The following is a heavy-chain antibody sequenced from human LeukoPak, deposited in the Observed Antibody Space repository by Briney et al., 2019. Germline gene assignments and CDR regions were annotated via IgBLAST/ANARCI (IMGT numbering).Heavy chain of an antibody. J-gene: IGHJ3*02. Sequence: EGSLRLSCAASGFTFSSYAMSWVRQAPGKELEWVSAISGSGGSTYYADSVKGRFTISRDNSKNTLYLQMNSLRAEDTAVYYCATRKRGISDAFDIWGQGTMVTVSS. CDR1: GFTFSSYA. D-gene: IGHD2-15*01. V-gene: IGHV3-23*01. CDR2: ISGSGGST. CDR3: ATRKRGISDAFDI.